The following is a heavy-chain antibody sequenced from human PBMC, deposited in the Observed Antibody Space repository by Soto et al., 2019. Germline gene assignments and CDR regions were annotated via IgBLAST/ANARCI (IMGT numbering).Heavy chain of an antibody. D-gene: IGHD2-8*01. CDR2: IYFDGITT. Sequence: EVQLVESGGGVVQPGGSLRLSCTASGFTFITDWMHWVRQAPGKGLVWVSRIYFDGITTNYADSVKGRLTVSRDNAKKTVYLHANTMRDEDTAVYYGARGGAMGLDYWAQETLVTVSS. V-gene: IGHV3-74*01. CDR1: GFTFITDW. CDR3: ARGGAMGLDY. J-gene: IGHJ4*02.